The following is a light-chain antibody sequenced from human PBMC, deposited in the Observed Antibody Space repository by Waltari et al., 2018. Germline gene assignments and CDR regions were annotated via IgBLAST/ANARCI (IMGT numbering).Light chain of an antibody. V-gene: IGLV6-57*03. CDR1: SGSIASNY. CDR2: EDN. J-gene: IGLJ2*01. CDR3: QSYDSSRV. Sequence: NFMLTQPHSVSESPGKTVTISCTRSSGSIASNYVQWYQQRPGSATTTVIYEDNQRPSGVPDRFSGSIDSSSNSASLTISGLKTEDEADYYCQSYDSSRVFGGGTKLTVL.